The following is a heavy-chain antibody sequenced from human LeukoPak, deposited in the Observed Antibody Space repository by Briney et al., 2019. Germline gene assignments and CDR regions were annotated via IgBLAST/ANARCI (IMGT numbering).Heavy chain of an antibody. D-gene: IGHD3-3*01. CDR1: GGSISSYY. CDR3: ARYQSNYDFWSGTLRYYFDY. V-gene: IGHV4-59*08. CDR2: IYHSGST. Sequence: SETLSLTCTVSGGSISSYYWSWIRQSPGKGLEWIGSIYHSGSTYYNPSLKSRVTISVDTSKNQFSLKLSSVTAADTAVYYCARYQSNYDFWSGTLRYYFDYWGQGTLVTVSS. J-gene: IGHJ4*02.